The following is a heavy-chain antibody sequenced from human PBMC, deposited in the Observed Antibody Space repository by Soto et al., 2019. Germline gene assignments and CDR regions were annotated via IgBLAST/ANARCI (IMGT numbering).Heavy chain of an antibody. CDR3: ARDWRSNSFDS. CDR2: VWSDGSNN. V-gene: IGHV3-33*01. J-gene: IGHJ5*01. CDR1: GFTFTTYG. Sequence: PGGSLRLSCTASGFTFTTYGLHWVRQAPGKGLEWVAAVWSDGSNNYYTDSVRGRFTISRDNSKNTLYLQMDSLRPEDTAIYYCARDWRSNSFDSWGQGT.